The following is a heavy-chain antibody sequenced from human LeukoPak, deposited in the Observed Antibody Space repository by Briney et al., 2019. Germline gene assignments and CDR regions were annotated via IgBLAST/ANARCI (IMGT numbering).Heavy chain of an antibody. CDR1: GYTLTSYG. CDR2: ISAYNGNT. D-gene: IGHD2-21*02. Sequence: GASVKVSCKASGYTLTSYGISWVRQAPGQGLEWMGWISAYNGNTNYAQKLQGRVTMTTDTSTSTAYMELRSLRSDDTAVYYCARDWAYYGGNFRGQIDYWGQGTLVTVSS. V-gene: IGHV1-18*01. CDR3: ARDWAYYGGNFRGQIDY. J-gene: IGHJ4*02.